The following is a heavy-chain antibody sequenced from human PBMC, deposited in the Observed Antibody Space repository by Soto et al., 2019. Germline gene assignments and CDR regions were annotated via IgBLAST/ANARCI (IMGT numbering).Heavy chain of an antibody. J-gene: IGHJ6*02. D-gene: IGHD3-16*02. Sequence: GESLKISCKGSGYSFTSYWISWVRQMPGKGLEWVGRIDPSDSYTNYSPSFQGHVTISADKSISTAYLQWSSLKASDTAMYYCARPKYRGNYYYYYGMDVWGQGTTVTVSS. CDR3: ARPKYRGNYYYYYGMDV. V-gene: IGHV5-10-1*01. CDR2: IDPSDSYT. CDR1: GYSFTSYW.